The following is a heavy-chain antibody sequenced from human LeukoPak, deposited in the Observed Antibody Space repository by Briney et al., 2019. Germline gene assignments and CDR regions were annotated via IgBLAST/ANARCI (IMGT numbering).Heavy chain of an antibody. CDR2: ISAYNGNT. CDR1: GYTFTTYG. Sequence: GASVKVSCKASGYTFTTYGIIWVRQAPGQGLEWMGYISAYNGNTNYAQKLQGRVTMTTDTSTTTAYMELRSLRSDDTAVYYCARGGSITTIRGVIITDAFDIWGQGTMVTVSS. D-gene: IGHD3-10*01. J-gene: IGHJ3*02. CDR3: ARGGSITTIRGVIITDAFDI. V-gene: IGHV1-18*01.